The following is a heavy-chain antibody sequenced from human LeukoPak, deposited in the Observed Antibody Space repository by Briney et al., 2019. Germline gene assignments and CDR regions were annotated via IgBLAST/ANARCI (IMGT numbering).Heavy chain of an antibody. Sequence: PSETLSLTCTVSGGSVSSYYWNWIRQPPGKGLEWIGYIYYSGSTNYNPSLKSRVTISVDTSKNQFSLKLSSVTAADTAVYYCATSIMVRGEWGDPSFYFDYWGQGTLVTVSS. CDR2: IYYSGST. J-gene: IGHJ4*02. D-gene: IGHD3-10*01. CDR3: ATSIMVRGEWGDPSFYFDY. CDR1: GGSVSSYY. V-gene: IGHV4-59*02.